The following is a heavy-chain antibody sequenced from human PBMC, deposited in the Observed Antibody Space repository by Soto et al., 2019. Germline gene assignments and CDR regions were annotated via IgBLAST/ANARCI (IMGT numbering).Heavy chain of an antibody. D-gene: IGHD5-12*01. CDR3: ARGVGLPYFDY. CDR1: GGSISSGDYY. J-gene: IGHJ4*02. Sequence: QVQLQESGPGLVKPSQTLSLTCTVSGGSISSGDYYWSWIRQPPGKGLEWIGYIYYSGSTYYNPSLPRRVYISVEPSQNPFSLKLSSVTAADKALDYCARGVGLPYFDYWGQVTLVTGST. V-gene: IGHV4-30-4*01. CDR2: IYYSGST.